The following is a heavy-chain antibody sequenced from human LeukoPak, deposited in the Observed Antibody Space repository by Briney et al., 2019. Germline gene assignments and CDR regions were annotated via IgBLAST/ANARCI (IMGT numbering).Heavy chain of an antibody. CDR1: GGSISSYY. J-gene: IGHJ4*02. D-gene: IGHD6-13*01. V-gene: IGHV4-59*01. CDR3: ASSGYSSSWYGDFDY. CDR2: IYYSGST. Sequence: SETLSLTCTVSGGSISSYYWSRIRQPPGKGLEWIGYIYYSGSTNYNPSLKSRVTISVDTSKNQFSLKLSSVTAADTAVYYCASSGYSSSWYGDFDYWGQGTLVTVSS.